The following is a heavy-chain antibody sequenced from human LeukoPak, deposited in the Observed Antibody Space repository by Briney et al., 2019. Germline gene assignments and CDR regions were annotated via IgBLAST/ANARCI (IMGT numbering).Heavy chain of an antibody. J-gene: IGHJ4*02. Sequence: TLSLTCTVSGGSISSVTYYWSWIRQYPGKGLEWIGYIYYSGSTYYNPSLKSRLTISIDTSKNQFSLKLSSVTAADTAVYYCARADSGTYPVDYWGQGTLVTVSS. V-gene: IGHV4-31*03. CDR3: ARADSGTYPVDY. D-gene: IGHD1-26*01. CDR2: IYYSGST. CDR1: GGSISSVTYY.